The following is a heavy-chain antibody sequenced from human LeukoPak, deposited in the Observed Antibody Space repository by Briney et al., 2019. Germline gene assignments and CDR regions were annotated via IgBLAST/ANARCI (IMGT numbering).Heavy chain of an antibody. D-gene: IGHD2-2*01. CDR3: AKEGRAVVPAATGREAFDI. CDR2: INGSGGST. J-gene: IGHJ3*02. Sequence: PGCALPLPRADSGFTFSSYALSWVRQPPGKELDGVSAINGSGGSTYYEDSVKGRITIFRENFKNTLHLQMNSLRAEDTDVYYCAKEGRAVVPAATGREAFDIWGQGTMVTVSS. V-gene: IGHV3-23*01. CDR1: GFTFSSYA.